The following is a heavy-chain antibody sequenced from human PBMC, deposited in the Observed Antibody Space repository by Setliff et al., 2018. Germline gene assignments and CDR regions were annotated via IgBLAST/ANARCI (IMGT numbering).Heavy chain of an antibody. D-gene: IGHD1-26*01. CDR3: ARSPSSGAYWNPRPFYSDY. CDR1: GAPITSGGFY. CDR2: ITPSGCT. Sequence: SETLSLTCSVPGAPITSGGFYWTWIRQPAGKGLEWIGHITPSGCTTYNPSDNSRFTISLDTSKDHFSLKLDSVTAADTALYYCARSPSSGAYWNPRPFYSDYWARGTLVTVSS. J-gene: IGHJ4*02. V-gene: IGHV4-61*09.